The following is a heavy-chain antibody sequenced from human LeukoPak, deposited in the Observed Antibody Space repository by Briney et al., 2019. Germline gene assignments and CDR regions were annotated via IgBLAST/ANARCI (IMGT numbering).Heavy chain of an antibody. CDR1: GGTFSSYA. J-gene: IGHJ3*02. CDR2: IIPIFGTA. D-gene: IGHD1-26*01. Sequence: SVKVSCKASGGTFSSYAISWVRQAPGQGLEWMGGIIPIFGTANYAQKFQGRVTITTDESTSTAYMELSSLRSEDTAVYYCARVEVGAQTVTAHDAFDIWGQGSMVTVSS. V-gene: IGHV1-69*05. CDR3: ARVEVGAQTVTAHDAFDI.